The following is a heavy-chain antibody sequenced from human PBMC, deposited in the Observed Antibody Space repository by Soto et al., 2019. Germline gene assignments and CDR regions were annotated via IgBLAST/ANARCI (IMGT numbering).Heavy chain of an antibody. CDR3: ARVKVMRGIAAAGIFWFDP. D-gene: IGHD6-13*01. V-gene: IGHV1-18*04. J-gene: IGHJ5*02. CDR2: ISAYNGNT. CDR1: GYTFTSYG. Sequence: ASLKVSCTASGYTFTSYGISWVRQAPGQGLEWMGWISAYNGNTNYAQKLQGRVTMTTDTSTSTAYMELRSLRSDDTAVYYCARVKVMRGIAAAGIFWFDPWGQGTLVTVSS.